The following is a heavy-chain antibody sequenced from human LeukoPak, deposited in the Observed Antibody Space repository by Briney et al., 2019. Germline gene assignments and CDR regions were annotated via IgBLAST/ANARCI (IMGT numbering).Heavy chain of an antibody. V-gene: IGHV3-23*01. CDR2: ISGSGGSI. Sequence: GGSLRLSCAASGFTFSSYAMSWVRQAPGKGLEWVSAISGSGGSIYYADSVKGRFTISRDNSKNTLYLQMNSLRAEDTAVYYCAKLSWTVGATLNFDYWGQGTLVTVSS. CDR3: AKLSWTVGATLNFDY. CDR1: GFTFSSYA. J-gene: IGHJ4*02. D-gene: IGHD1-26*01.